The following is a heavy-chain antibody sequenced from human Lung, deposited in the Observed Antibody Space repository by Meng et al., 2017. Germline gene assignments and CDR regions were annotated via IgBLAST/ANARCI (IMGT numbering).Heavy chain of an antibody. Sequence: QVQRQWSGPVLAKPSGTLSLTCVVSGGSISNDNWWSWVRQPPGKGLEWIGEIYHSGDTYYNPSLKSRVTMSVDKSKNQFSLKLSSVTAADTAVFYCAACTKRYDNTDAFDIWGQGTMVTVSS. CDR2: IYHSGDT. CDR3: AACTKRYDNTDAFDI. V-gene: IGHV4-4*02. D-gene: IGHD1-1*01. J-gene: IGHJ3*02. CDR1: GGSISNDNW.